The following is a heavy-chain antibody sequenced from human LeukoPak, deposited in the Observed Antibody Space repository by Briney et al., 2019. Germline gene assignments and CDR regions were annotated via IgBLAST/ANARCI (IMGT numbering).Heavy chain of an antibody. CDR1: GFMFTNYA. CDR3: ARACSGGSCYLAAFDI. D-gene: IGHD2-15*01. CDR2: LSASGGSS. V-gene: IGHV3-23*01. J-gene: IGHJ3*02. Sequence: GGSLRLSCAASGFMFTNYAMSWVRQAPGKGLEWVSALSASGGSSYYADSMKGRFTISRDSSKNTLYLQMNGLRAKDTAVYYCARACSGGSCYLAAFDIWGQGTMVTVSS.